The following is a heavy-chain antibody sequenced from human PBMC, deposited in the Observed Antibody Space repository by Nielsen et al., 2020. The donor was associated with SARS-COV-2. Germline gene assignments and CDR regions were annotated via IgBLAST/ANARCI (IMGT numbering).Heavy chain of an antibody. CDR2: INPSGGST. D-gene: IGHD2-15*01. J-gene: IGHJ4*02. Sequence: ASVKVSCKASGYTFTGYYMHWVRQAPGQGLEWMGIINPSGGSTSYAQKFQGRVTMTRDTSTSTVYMELSSLRSEDTAMYYCARAGCSGGSCYPVWGQGTLVTVSS. V-gene: IGHV1-46*01. CDR1: GYTFTGYY. CDR3: ARAGCSGGSCYPV.